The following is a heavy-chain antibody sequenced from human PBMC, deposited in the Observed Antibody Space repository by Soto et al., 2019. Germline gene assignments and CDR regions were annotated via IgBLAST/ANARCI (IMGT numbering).Heavy chain of an antibody. CDR3: AKDWEDTAIYYYGMDV. Sequence: QVQLVESGGGVVQPGRSLRLSCAASGFTFSSYGMHWVRQAPGKGLEWVAVISYDGSNKYYADSVKGRFTISRDNSKNSLYLQMNSLRAEDTGVYYCAKDWEDTAIYYYGMDVWGQGTTVTVSS. J-gene: IGHJ6*02. CDR1: GFTFSSYG. CDR2: ISYDGSNK. D-gene: IGHD5-18*01. V-gene: IGHV3-30*18.